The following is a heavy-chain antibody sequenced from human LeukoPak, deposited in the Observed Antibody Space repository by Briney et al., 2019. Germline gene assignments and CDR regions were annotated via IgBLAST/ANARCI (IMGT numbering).Heavy chain of an antibody. V-gene: IGHV4-30-2*01. D-gene: IGHD3-10*01. CDR1: GGSISSGGYS. CDR3: ARGGGGFGELLINWFDP. CDR2: IYHSGST. J-gene: IGHJ5*02. Sequence: PSETLSLTCAVSGGSISSGGYSWSWIRQPPGKGLEWIGYIYHSGSTYYNPSLKSRVTILVDRSKNQFSLKLSSVTAADTAVYYCARGGGGFGELLINWFDPWGQGTLVTVPS.